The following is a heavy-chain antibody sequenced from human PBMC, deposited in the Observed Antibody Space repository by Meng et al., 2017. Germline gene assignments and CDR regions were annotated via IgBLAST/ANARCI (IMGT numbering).Heavy chain of an antibody. Sequence: EVQLVELGGGLVKPGGSLRLSCLASGFRGTEAWMSWVRQAPGKGLEWVGRINSNSDGGTTDYAAPVKGRFTISRDDSKNTLYLQMNSLITEDTAVYFCATGAAATDHWGQGTLVTVSS. CDR2: INSNSDGGTT. D-gene: IGHD6-13*01. J-gene: IGHJ4*02. V-gene: IGHV3-15*01. CDR3: ATGAAATDH. CDR1: GFRGTEAW.